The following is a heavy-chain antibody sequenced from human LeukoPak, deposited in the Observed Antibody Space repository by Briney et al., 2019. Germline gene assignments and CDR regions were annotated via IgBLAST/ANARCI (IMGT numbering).Heavy chain of an antibody. CDR1: GYTLTELS. CDR2: FDPEDGET. V-gene: IGHV1-24*01. J-gene: IGHJ5*02. CDR3: VDPYSYDSSGYSLP. D-gene: IGHD3-22*01. Sequence: ASVKVSCKGSGYTLTELSMHWVRQAPGKGLEWMGGFDPEDGETIYAQKFQGRVTMTEDTSTDTAYMELSSLRSEDTAVYYCVDPYSYDSSGYSLPWGQGTLVTVSS.